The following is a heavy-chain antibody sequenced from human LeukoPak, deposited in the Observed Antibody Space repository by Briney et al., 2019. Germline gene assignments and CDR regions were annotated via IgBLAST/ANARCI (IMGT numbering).Heavy chain of an antibody. Sequence: SETLSLTCTVSGGSLSSYYWSWLRQPAGKGLEWIGRIYTSGSTNYNPSLKSRVTMSVDTSKNQFSLKLSSVTAADTAVYYCARDRYCSGGSCSTYNWFDPWGQGTLVTVSS. CDR3: ARDRYCSGGSCSTYNWFDP. D-gene: IGHD2-15*01. V-gene: IGHV4-4*07. CDR2: IYTSGST. J-gene: IGHJ5*02. CDR1: GGSLSSYY.